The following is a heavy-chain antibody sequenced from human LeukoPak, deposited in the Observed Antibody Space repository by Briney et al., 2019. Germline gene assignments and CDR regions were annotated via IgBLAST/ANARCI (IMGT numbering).Heavy chain of an antibody. CDR3: ARSVLSVWGSYRYFDY. Sequence: SETLSLTCTVSGGSISSSSYYWGWIRQPPGKGLEWIGSIYYSGSTYYNPSLKSRVTISVDTSKNQFSLKLSSVTAADTAVYYCARSVLSVWGSYRYFDYWGQGTVVTVSS. V-gene: IGHV4-39*01. CDR2: IYYSGST. CDR1: GGSISSSSYY. D-gene: IGHD3-16*02. J-gene: IGHJ4*02.